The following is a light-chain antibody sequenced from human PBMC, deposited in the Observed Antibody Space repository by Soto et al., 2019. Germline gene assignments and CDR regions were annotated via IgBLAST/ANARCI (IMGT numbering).Light chain of an antibody. CDR1: QSVSSY. CDR2: DAS. Sequence: EIVLTQSPATLSLSPGERGTLSCRASQSVSSYLAWYQQKPGQAPRLLIYDASKRAPGIPARFSGSGSGTDFTLTISSLEPEDFAVYYCQQRSNWPITFGQGTRLEIK. CDR3: QQRSNWPIT. V-gene: IGKV3-11*01. J-gene: IGKJ5*01.